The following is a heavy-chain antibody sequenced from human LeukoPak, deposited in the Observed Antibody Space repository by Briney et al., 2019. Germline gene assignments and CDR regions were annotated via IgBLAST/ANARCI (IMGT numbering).Heavy chain of an antibody. CDR3: ARDTRYCSGGSCYSGLPFDY. Sequence: PGGSLRLSCAASGFTFSSYSMNWVRQAPGKGLEWVSSISSSSSYIYYADSVKGRFTISRDNAKNSLYLQMNSLRAEGTAVYYCARDTRYCSGGSCYSGLPFDYWGQGTLVTVSS. J-gene: IGHJ4*02. CDR2: ISSSSSYI. V-gene: IGHV3-21*01. D-gene: IGHD2-15*01. CDR1: GFTFSSYS.